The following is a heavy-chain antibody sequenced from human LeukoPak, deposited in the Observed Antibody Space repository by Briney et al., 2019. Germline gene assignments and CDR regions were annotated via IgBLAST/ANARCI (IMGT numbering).Heavy chain of an antibody. CDR1: GYTFTSYY. CDR2: INPSGGST. Sequence: ASVKVSFTASGYTFTSYYIHWVRQAPGQGLEWMGLINPSGGSTSYAQKFQGRVTMTRDTSTSTVYMELSSLKSEDTAVYYCARGAPTAAGLGRGYWGQGTLVTVSS. CDR3: ARGAPTAAGLGRGY. J-gene: IGHJ4*02. V-gene: IGHV1-46*01. D-gene: IGHD6-13*01.